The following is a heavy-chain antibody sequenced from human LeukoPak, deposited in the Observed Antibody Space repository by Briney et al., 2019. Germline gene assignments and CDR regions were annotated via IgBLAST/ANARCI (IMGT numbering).Heavy chain of an antibody. CDR3: ARGGYRAGFDI. D-gene: IGHD5-24*01. J-gene: IGHJ3*02. CDR1: GVTLSSYL. Sequence: AGGSLSLSCAASGVTLSSYLMHWVRQAPGKGLVWVSRIENDGSTTTYADSVKGRFTISRDNAKNTLYLQMNSLRAEDTAVYYCARGGYRAGFDIWGERTMVTVSS. CDR2: IENDGSTT. V-gene: IGHV3-74*01.